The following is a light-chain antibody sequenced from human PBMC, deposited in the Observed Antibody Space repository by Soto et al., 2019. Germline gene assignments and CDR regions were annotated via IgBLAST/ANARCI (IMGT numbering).Light chain of an antibody. CDR3: HSRA. Sequence: DIQMTQSPSSLSASVGARVTITCRASQSISSYLNWYQQKPGKAPKLLIYDASNLETGVTSRFSGSGSETEFTLTISRLQPDDFATYFCHSRAFGQGTRLENK. CDR2: DAS. CDR1: QSISSY. V-gene: IGKV1-39*01. J-gene: IGKJ5*01.